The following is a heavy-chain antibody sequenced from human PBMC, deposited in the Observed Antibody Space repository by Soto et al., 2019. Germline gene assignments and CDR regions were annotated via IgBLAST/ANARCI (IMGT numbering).Heavy chain of an antibody. D-gene: IGHD6-13*01. CDR3: AREDRWLTSKLNPSSSWQNYYYYYGMDV. V-gene: IGHV4-4*02. CDR1: DGFISSSNY. Sequence: PSETLSLTCAVSDGFISSSNYWRWVRQPPGKGLEWIGQVYHNGSTNYNPSLESRVTISVDTSKNQFSLKLSSVTAADTAVYYCAREDRWLTSKLNPSSSWQNYYYYYGMDVWGQGTTVTVSS. CDR2: VYHNGST. J-gene: IGHJ6*02.